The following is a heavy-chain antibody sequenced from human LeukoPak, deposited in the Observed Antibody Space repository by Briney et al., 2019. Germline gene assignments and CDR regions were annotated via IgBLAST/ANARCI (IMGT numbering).Heavy chain of an antibody. Sequence: KRGESLKISCKGSGYSFTSYWIGWVRQLPGKGLEWMGIIYPGDSDTRYSPSFQGQVTISADKSISTAYLQWSSLKASDTAMYYCARRIVLMVYAHHSNYFDYWGQGTLVTVSS. CDR1: GYSFTSYW. V-gene: IGHV5-51*01. CDR2: IYPGDSDT. J-gene: IGHJ4*02. CDR3: ARRIVLMVYAHHSNYFDY. D-gene: IGHD2-8*01.